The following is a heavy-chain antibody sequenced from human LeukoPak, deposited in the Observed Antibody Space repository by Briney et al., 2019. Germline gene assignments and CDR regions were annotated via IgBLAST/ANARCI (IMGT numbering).Heavy chain of an antibody. D-gene: IGHD6-19*01. Sequence: PGGSLRLSCAASGFTFSSYWMSWVRQAPGKGLEWVANIKQDGSEKYYVDSVEGRFTISRDNAKNSLYLQMNSLRAEDTAVYYCAREIRTPDSSGWLYYYYYYYMDVWGKGTTVTVSS. V-gene: IGHV3-7*01. J-gene: IGHJ6*03. CDR1: GFTFSSYW. CDR3: AREIRTPDSSGWLYYYYYYYMDV. CDR2: IKQDGSEK.